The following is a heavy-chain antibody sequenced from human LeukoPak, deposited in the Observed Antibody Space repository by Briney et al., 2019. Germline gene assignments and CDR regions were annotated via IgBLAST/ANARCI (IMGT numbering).Heavy chain of an antibody. CDR3: AKDHPYYYDSSGAVDP. D-gene: IGHD3-22*01. V-gene: IGHV3-30*18. CDR1: GFTFSGYS. CDR2: ISDDGRNE. J-gene: IGHJ5*02. Sequence: GGSLRLSCAASGFTFSGYSMNWVRQAPGKGLEWVAGISDDGRNEYYADSVKGRSIISRDNSKNTLHLQMNSLRAEDTAVYYCAKDHPYYYDSSGAVDPWGQGTLVTVSS.